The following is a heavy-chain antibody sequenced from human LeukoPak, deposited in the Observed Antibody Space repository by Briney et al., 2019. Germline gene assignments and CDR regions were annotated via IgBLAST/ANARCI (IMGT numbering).Heavy chain of an antibody. J-gene: IGHJ6*03. CDR1: GFTFDDYA. V-gene: IGHV3-9*01. CDR2: ISWNSGSI. D-gene: IGHD5-24*01. Sequence: PGRSLRLSCAASGFTFDDYAMHWVRQAPGKGLEWVSGISWNSGSIGYADSVKGRFTISRDNAKNSLYLQMNSLRAEDTALYYCAKDTREMATIGYMDVWGKGTAVTVSS. CDR3: AKDTREMATIGYMDV.